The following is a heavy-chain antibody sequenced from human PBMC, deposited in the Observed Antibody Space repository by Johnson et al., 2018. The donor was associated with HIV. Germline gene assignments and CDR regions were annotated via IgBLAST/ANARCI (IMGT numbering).Heavy chain of an antibody. V-gene: IGHV3-72*01. CDR1: GFTFSSYY. Sequence: VQLVESGGGLVQSGGSLRLSCAASGFTFSSYYMSWVRQAPGKGLEWVGRSRNKANSYTTEYAASVKGRFTISRDDSKNSVYLQINSLRAEDTAVYYCAREGEGYSSSWYDAFDIWGQGTMVTVSS. CDR3: AREGEGYSSSWYDAFDI. J-gene: IGHJ3*02. CDR2: SRNKANSYTT. D-gene: IGHD6-13*01.